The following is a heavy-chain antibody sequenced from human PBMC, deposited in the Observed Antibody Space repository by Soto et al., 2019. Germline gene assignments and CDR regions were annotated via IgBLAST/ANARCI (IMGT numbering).Heavy chain of an antibody. CDR3: ARGVSGITIVRGGFHFDY. Sequence: SETLSLTCAVYGGSFSGYYWSWIRQPPGKGLEWIGEINHSGSTNYNPSLKSRVTISVDTSKNQFTLKVSSVTAADTAVYYCARGVSGITIVRGGFHFDYWGQGTLVTVSS. CDR1: GGSFSGYY. D-gene: IGHD3-10*01. CDR2: INHSGST. V-gene: IGHV4-34*01. J-gene: IGHJ4*02.